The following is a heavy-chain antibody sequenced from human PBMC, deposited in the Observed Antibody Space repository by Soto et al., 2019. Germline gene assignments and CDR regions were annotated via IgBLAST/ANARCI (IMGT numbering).Heavy chain of an antibody. D-gene: IGHD5-18*01. CDR3: ARDNGYSYGYTLDH. J-gene: IGHJ4*02. Sequence: SETLSLTCAVSGGSISSSNWWSWVRQPPGKGLEWIGEIYHSGSTNYNPSLKSRVTISVDTSKNQFSLKLSSVTAAVTAVYYCARDNGYSYGYTLDHWGQGTLVTVSS. CDR1: GGSISSSNW. V-gene: IGHV4-4*02. CDR2: IYHSGST.